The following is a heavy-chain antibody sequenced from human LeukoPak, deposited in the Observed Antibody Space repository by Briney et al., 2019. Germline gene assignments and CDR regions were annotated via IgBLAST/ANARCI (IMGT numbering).Heavy chain of an antibody. J-gene: IGHJ5*02. CDR3: ARHVVVAAHNWFDP. D-gene: IGHD2-15*01. Sequence: GESLKISCKGSGYRFTSYWIGWVCQMPGKGLEWMGIIYPGDADTRYSPSFQGQVTITADKSISTAYLQWSSLKASDTAMYYCARHVVVAAHNWFDPWGQGTLVTVSS. V-gene: IGHV5-51*01. CDR1: GYRFTSYW. CDR2: IYPGDADT.